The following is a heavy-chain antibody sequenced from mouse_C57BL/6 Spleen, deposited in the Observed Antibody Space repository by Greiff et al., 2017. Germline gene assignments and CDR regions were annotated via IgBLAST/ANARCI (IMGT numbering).Heavy chain of an antibody. CDR2: IYPGDGDT. J-gene: IGHJ1*03. CDR1: GYAFSSSW. Sequence: VKLVESGPELVKPGASVKISCKASGYAFSSSWMNWVKQRPGKGLEWIGRIYPGDGDTKYNGKFKGKATLTADKSSSTAYMQLSSLTSEDSAVYFCARRYDYGYWYFDVWGTGTTVTVSS. V-gene: IGHV1-82*01. D-gene: IGHD1-1*01. CDR3: ARRYDYGYWYFDV.